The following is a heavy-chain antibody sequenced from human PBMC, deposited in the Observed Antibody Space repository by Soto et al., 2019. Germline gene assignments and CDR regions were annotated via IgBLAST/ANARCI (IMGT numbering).Heavy chain of an antibody. J-gene: IGHJ4*02. CDR3: ARERPSAVAAC. Sequence: QVQLVESGGGLVKPGGSLRLSCAASGFTFSDYYMSWIRQAPGKGLEWVSIISSDSAYTNYADSVKGRFTISRDNAKNTLNLQMNSLRARDSAVYYCARERPSAVAACWGQGTLVTVSS. D-gene: IGHD6-19*01. V-gene: IGHV3-11*05. CDR1: GFTFSDYY. CDR2: ISSDSAYT.